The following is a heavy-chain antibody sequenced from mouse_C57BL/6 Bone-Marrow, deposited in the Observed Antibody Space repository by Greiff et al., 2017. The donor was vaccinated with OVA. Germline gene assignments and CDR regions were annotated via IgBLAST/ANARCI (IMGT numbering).Heavy chain of an antibody. V-gene: IGHV5-2*01. J-gene: IGHJ2*01. CDR2: INSDGGST. Sequence: EVKLVESGGGLVQPGESLKLSCESNEYEFPSHDMSWVRKTPEKRLELVAAINSDGGSTYYPDTMERRFIISRDNTKKTLYLQMSSLRSEDTALYYGAAGATVVATGDYFDYGGQGTTLTVSS. CDR1: EYEFPSHD. D-gene: IGHD1-1*01. CDR3: AAGATVVATGDYFDY.